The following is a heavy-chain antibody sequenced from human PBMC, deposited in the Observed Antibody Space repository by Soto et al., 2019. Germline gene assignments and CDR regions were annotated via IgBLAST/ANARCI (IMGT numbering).Heavy chain of an antibody. CDR2: ISAYNGNT. CDR1: SCT. CDR3: AGGSYCTNGVCYPQWFDP. J-gene: IGHJ5*02. Sequence: SCTRSSPCQDPRKRLEWMGWISAYNGNTNYAQKLQGRVTMTTDTSTSTAYMELRSLRSDDTAVYYCAGGSYCTNGVCYPQWFDPWGQGTLVTVSS. V-gene: IGHV1-18*01. D-gene: IGHD2-8*01.